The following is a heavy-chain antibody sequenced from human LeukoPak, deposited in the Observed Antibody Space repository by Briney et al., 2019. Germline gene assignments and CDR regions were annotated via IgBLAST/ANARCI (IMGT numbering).Heavy chain of an antibody. CDR1: GFTFDDYA. Sequence: GGSLRLSCAASGFTFDDYAMHWVRQAPGKGLEWVSGISWNSGSIGYADSVKGRFTISRDNAKNSLYLQMNSLRAEDTAVYYCARDLSGSGPPPYYYGMDVWGKGTTVTVSS. CDR2: ISWNSGSI. D-gene: IGHD3-10*01. J-gene: IGHJ6*04. V-gene: IGHV3-9*01. CDR3: ARDLSGSGPPPYYYGMDV.